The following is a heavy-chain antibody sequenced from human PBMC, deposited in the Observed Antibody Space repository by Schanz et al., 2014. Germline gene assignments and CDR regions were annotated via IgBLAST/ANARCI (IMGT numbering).Heavy chain of an antibody. CDR2: VYMSAAST. CDR3: ARDEGRDGYNLAFDV. J-gene: IGHJ3*01. D-gene: IGHD5-12*01. V-gene: IGHV3-53*01. CDR1: GFTVSSNY. Sequence: VQLVESGGGVVQPGGSLRLSCAVSGFTVSSNYMSWVRQAPGKGLEWVSTVYMSAASTRYADSVKGRFIISRDSSKNTLFLQMNSLRPEDTALYFCARDEGRDGYNLAFDVWGQGTLXTVSS.